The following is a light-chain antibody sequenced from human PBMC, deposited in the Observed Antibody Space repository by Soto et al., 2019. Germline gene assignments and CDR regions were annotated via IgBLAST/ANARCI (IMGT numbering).Light chain of an antibody. Sequence: QSVLTQPASVSGCPGQSITISCTGTSSDVGGYDYVSWYQLHPGKAPKLMVFEVNNRPSGVSYRFSGSKSGNTASLTISGLQAEDEADYFCSSYSISTAYLFGAGTKVTV. J-gene: IGLJ1*01. CDR1: SSDVGGYDY. CDR3: SSYSISTAYL. CDR2: EVN. V-gene: IGLV2-14*01.